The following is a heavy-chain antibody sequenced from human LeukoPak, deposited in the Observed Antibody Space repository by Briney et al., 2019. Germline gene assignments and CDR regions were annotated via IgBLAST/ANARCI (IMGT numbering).Heavy chain of an antibody. D-gene: IGHD3-10*01. CDR2: IIPIFGTA. V-gene: IGHV1-69*01. Sequence: VASVKVSCKASGGTFSSYAISWVRQAPGQGLEWMGGIIPIFGTANYAQKFQGRVTITADESTSTAYMELSSLRSEDTAVYYCARGGDYYYGSGSYYTYFDYWGQGTLVTVSS. CDR3: ARGGDYYYGSGSYYTYFDY. CDR1: GGTFSSYA. J-gene: IGHJ4*02.